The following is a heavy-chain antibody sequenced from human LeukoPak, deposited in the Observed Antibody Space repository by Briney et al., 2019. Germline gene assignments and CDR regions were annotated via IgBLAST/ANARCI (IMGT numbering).Heavy chain of an antibody. CDR3: AKDYLAAAGIMFYFDY. Sequence: GGSLRLSCAASGFTVSSNYINWVRQAPGKGLEWVSLIYGSTSADYADSVKGRFTISRDNSKNTLYLQMNSLRAEDTAVYYCAKDYLAAAGIMFYFDYWGQGTLVTVSS. V-gene: IGHV3-66*03. D-gene: IGHD6-13*01. CDR1: GFTVSSNY. J-gene: IGHJ4*02. CDR2: IYGSTSA.